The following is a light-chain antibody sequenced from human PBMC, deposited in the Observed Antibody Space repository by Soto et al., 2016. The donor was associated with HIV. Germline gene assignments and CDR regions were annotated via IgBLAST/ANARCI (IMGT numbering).Light chain of an antibody. CDR3: QAWDTSTAV. J-gene: IGLJ1*01. CDR1: KLGDKY. V-gene: IGLV3-1*01. Sequence: SYDLTQPPSVSVSPGQTASITCSGDKLGDKYACWYQRKPGQSPVLVIYQDNRRPSGIPERFSGSNSGNTATLTISGTQAMDEADYYCQAWDTSTAVFGTGTKVTVL. CDR2: QDN.